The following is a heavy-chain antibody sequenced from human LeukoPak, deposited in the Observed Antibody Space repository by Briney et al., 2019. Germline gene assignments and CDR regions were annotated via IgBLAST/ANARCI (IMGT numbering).Heavy chain of an antibody. V-gene: IGHV4-61*01. CDR2: IYYSGST. D-gene: IGHD3-22*01. CDR3: ARTLRPDSSGYYRDAFDI. CDR1: GGSVSSGSYY. J-gene: IGHJ3*02. Sequence: NPSETLSLTCTVSGGSVSSGSYYWSWIRQPPGKGLEWIGYIYYSGSTNYNPSLKSRVTISVDTSKNQFSLKLSSVTAADTAVYYCARTLRPDSSGYYRDAFDIWGQGTMVTVSS.